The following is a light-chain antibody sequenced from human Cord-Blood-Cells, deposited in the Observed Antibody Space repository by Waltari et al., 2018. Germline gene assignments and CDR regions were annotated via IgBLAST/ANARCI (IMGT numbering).Light chain of an antibody. Sequence: DIVMTQSPDSLAVSLGERAPINCKSSQSVLYSSNNKNYLAWYQQKPGQPPKLLIYWASTRESGVPDRLSGSGSGTDFTLTISSLQAEDVAVYYCQKYYSIPYRFGQGTKLEIK. CDR2: WAS. J-gene: IGKJ2*03. CDR1: QSVLYSSNNKNY. CDR3: QKYYSIPYR. V-gene: IGKV4-1*01.